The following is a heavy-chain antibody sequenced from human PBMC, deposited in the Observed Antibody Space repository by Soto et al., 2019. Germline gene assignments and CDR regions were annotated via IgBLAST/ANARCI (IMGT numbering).Heavy chain of an antibody. CDR3: ARVRGYSGYVACEP. J-gene: IGHJ5*02. CDR1: GYTFTSYA. Sequence: VSVKVSSKASGYTFTSYAMHWVRQAPGQRLEWMGWINAGNGNTKYSQKFQGRVTITRDTSASTAYMELSSLRSEDTAVYYCARVRGYSGYVACEPWGQGTLVRVCS. D-gene: IGHD5-12*01. V-gene: IGHV1-3*01. CDR2: INAGNGNT.